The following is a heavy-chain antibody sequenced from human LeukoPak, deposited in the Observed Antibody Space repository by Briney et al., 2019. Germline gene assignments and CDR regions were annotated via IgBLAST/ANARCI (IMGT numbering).Heavy chain of an antibody. CDR3: ARLIGAVAGGEDY. Sequence: PSETLSLTCAVYGGSFSGYYWSWIRQPPGKGLEWIGEINHSGSTNYNPSLKSRVTISVNTSKNQFSLKLSSVTAADTAVYYCARLIGAVAGGEDYWGQGTLATVSS. D-gene: IGHD6-19*01. J-gene: IGHJ4*02. CDR1: GGSFSGYY. CDR2: INHSGST. V-gene: IGHV4-34*01.